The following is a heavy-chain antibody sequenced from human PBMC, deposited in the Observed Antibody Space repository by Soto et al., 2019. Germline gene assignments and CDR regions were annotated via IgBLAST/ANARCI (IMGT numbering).Heavy chain of an antibody. J-gene: IGHJ4*02. CDR1: GFTFTAYS. V-gene: IGHV3-48*02. D-gene: IGHD3-3*01. CDR2: ISSGSGSI. CDR3: ARAFWDY. Sequence: EVQLVESGGGLVQPGGSLRLSCAASGFTFTAYSMNWVRQAPGKGLEWVSYISSGSGSIYYADSVKGRFTISRDDAKNSLYLQMNSLRDENTAVYYCARAFWDYWGKETVVTVSS.